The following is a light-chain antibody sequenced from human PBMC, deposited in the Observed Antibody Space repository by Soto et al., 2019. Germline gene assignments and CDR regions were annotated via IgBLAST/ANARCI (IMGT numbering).Light chain of an antibody. J-gene: IGKJ1*01. CDR2: DAS. Sequence: DIKLTQTPSTLSASVGDEVTITCRASQTIRRWLAWYQQKPGRAPKLLIYDASIFQSGAPSRFSGSGSGTDFTLTISSLQPEDFVTYYCQQYNDYSTFGQGTKVDI. CDR1: QTIRRW. CDR3: QQYNDYST. V-gene: IGKV1-5*01.